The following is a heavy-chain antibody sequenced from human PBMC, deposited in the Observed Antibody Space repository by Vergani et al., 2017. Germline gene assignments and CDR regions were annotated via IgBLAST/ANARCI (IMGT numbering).Heavy chain of an antibody. CDR1: GGSISSSSYY. V-gene: IGHV4-39*01. CDR2: IYYSGST. CDR3: ARDELLEYWFDP. Sequence: QLQLQESGPGLVKPSETLSLTCTVSGGSISSSSYYWGWIRQPPGKGLEWIGSIYYSGSTYYNPSLKSRVTISVDTSKNQFSLKLSSVTAADTAVYYCARDELLEYWFDPWGQGTLVTVSS. D-gene: IGHD3-3*01. J-gene: IGHJ5*02.